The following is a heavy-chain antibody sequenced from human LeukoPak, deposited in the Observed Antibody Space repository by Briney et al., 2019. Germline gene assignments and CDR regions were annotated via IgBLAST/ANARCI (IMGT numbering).Heavy chain of an antibody. CDR2: IYYSGST. CDR1: GESFSGYY. Sequence: SETLSLTCAVYGESFSGYYWSWIRQPPGKGLEWIGYIYYSGSTYYNPSLKSRVTISVDTSKNQFSLKLSSVTAADTAVYYCAREKPYYYDSSGPSGFDYWGQGTLVTVSS. CDR3: AREKPYYYDSSGPSGFDY. D-gene: IGHD3-22*01. V-gene: IGHV4-31*11. J-gene: IGHJ4*02.